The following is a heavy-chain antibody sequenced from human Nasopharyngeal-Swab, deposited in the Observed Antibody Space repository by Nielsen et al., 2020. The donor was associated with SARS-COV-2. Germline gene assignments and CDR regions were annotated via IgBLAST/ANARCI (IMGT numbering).Heavy chain of an antibody. V-gene: IGHV5-51*01. Sequence: GGSLRLSCWGPGYSFSSYWIGWVRQMPGKGLEWMGVIYPGDSDTRYSPSFQGQVTISVDKSITTAYLQWSSLKASDTAMYYCARQAAGYFDYWGQGTLVTVSS. CDR3: ARQAAGYFDY. J-gene: IGHJ4*02. CDR2: IYPGDSDT. D-gene: IGHD6-19*01. CDR1: GYSFSSYW.